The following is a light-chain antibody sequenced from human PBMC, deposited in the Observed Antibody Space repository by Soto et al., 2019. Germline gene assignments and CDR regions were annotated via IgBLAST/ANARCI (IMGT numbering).Light chain of an antibody. V-gene: IGKV3-20*01. Sequence: ELVLTQSPGTLSLSPGERATLSCRASQSVNTKYLAWYQQKPGQAPRLLIYGTSSRATGIPDRFSGSGSGTDFTLTISRLEPEDFAVYYCQQYGNSPITFGQGTRMEIK. J-gene: IGKJ5*01. CDR2: GTS. CDR1: QSVNTKY. CDR3: QQYGNSPIT.